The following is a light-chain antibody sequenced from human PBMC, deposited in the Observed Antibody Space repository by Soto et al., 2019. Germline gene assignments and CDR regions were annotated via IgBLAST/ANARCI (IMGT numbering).Light chain of an antibody. J-gene: IGLJ1*01. CDR2: EVV. CDR3: KSYAGSNTYV. Sequence: SVLTQPPSASGSPGQSVTISCTGTKSDIGVYDFVSWYQHRPGKAPRLITYEVVQRPSGVPDRFSGSKSGNTASLTVSGLQAADEADYFCKSYAGSNTYVFGSGTKVTVL. CDR1: KSDIGVYDF. V-gene: IGLV2-8*01.